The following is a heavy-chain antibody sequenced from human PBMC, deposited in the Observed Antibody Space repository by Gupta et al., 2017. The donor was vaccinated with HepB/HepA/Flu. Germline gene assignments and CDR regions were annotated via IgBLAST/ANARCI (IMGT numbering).Heavy chain of an antibody. CDR3: ANTVRRRPFEY. Sequence: EVQLVDSGGGLVPPGGSLRLSCAASGFTFSTYWMSWVRQTPGKGLEWVANIKDEGGEKYYVDSVKGRFTNYRDNAKKSRYLQMNSLRVEDTAIYYCANTVRRRPFEYWGQGTLVTVSS. J-gene: IGHJ4*02. CDR1: GFTFSTYW. D-gene: IGHD2-2*02. V-gene: IGHV3-7*01. CDR2: IKDEGGEK.